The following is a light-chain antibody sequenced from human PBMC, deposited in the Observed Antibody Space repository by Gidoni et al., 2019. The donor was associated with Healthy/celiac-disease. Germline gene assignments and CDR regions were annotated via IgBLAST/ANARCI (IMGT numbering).Light chain of an antibody. Sequence: IQMTQSTSTLSASVGYRVTITCRASQSISSWLAWYQQKPGKAPKLLIYKSPSLESGVPSRFSGRGFGKEFTLTISSLQHDDCATYYGQQENSYFWTFXXXTKVEIK. CDR1: QSISSW. J-gene: IGKJ1*01. V-gene: IGKV1-5*03. CDR2: KSP. CDR3: QQENSYFWT.